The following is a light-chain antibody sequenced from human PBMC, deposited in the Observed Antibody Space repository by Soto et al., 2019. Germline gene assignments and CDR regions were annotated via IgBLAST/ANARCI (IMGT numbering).Light chain of an antibody. CDR3: QQRSNWPRFT. J-gene: IGKJ3*01. CDR1: QSVSSY. V-gene: IGKV3-11*01. Sequence: IVMTQSPATLSVSPWERATLSCRASQSVSSYLAWYQQKPGQAPRLLIYDASNRATGIPARFSGSGSGTDFTLTISSLEPEDFAVYYCQQRSNWPRFTFGPGTKVDIK. CDR2: DAS.